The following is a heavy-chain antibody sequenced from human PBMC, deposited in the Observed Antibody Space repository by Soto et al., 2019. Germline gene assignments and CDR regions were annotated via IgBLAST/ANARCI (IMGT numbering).Heavy chain of an antibody. V-gene: IGHV3-48*01. CDR1: GFTFSSYS. CDR2: ISSSSSTI. CDR3: ARVGSMEWLLSQFDP. Sequence: GGSLRLSCAASGFTFSSYSMNWVRQAPGKGLEWVSYISSSSSTIYYADSVKGRFTISRDNAKNSLYLQMNSLRAEDTAVYYCARVGSMEWLLSQFDPWGQGTLVTVSS. D-gene: IGHD3-3*01. J-gene: IGHJ5*02.